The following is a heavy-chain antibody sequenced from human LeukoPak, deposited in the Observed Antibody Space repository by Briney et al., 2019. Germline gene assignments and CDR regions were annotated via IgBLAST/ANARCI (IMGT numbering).Heavy chain of an antibody. CDR3: ARGGRYYDFWSGYQYYYYYMDV. J-gene: IGHJ6*03. CDR1: GYTFTSYG. Sequence: ASVKVSCKASGYTFTSYGISWVRQAPGQGLEWMGWISAYNGNTNYAQKFQGRVTITRNTSISTAYMELSSLRSEDTAVYYCARGGRYYDFWSGYQYYYYYMDVWGKGTTVTVSS. CDR2: ISAYNGNT. D-gene: IGHD3-3*01. V-gene: IGHV1-18*01.